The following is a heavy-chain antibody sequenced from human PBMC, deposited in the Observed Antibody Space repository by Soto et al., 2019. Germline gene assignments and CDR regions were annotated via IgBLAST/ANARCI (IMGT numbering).Heavy chain of an antibody. J-gene: IGHJ5*02. CDR1: GGSITSSNW. CDR3: AKGGDISGRVGGVSWFDP. V-gene: IGHV4-4*02. D-gene: IGHD6-19*01. Sequence: QVQLQESGPGLVKPSGTLSLTCAVSGGSITSSNWWSWVRQAPGKGLEWIAKIYDSGDFKYTNYNPSLQSRVTISFDKSNNHFSLNLTSVTAADTAIYYSAKGGDISGRVGGVSWFDPWGQGTLVTVSS. CDR2: IYDSGDFKYT.